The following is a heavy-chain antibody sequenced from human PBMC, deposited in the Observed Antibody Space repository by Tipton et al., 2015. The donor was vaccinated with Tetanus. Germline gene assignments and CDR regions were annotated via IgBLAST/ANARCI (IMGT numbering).Heavy chain of an antibody. V-gene: IGHV3-21*01. CDR3: AKDSYYYDSSGYYGAFDY. CDR1: GFSFSSYS. Sequence: SLRLSCAASGFSFSSYSMNWVRQAPGKGLEWVSSISSSSGYIYYADSMKGRFTISRDNAKNSLFLQMNSLRAEDTAVYYCAKDSYYYDSSGYYGAFDYWGQGTLVTVSS. J-gene: IGHJ4*02. D-gene: IGHD3-22*01. CDR2: ISSSSGYI.